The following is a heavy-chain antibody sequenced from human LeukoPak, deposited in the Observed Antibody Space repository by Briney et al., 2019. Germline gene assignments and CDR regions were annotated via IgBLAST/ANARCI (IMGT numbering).Heavy chain of an antibody. CDR2: ISDDGNNK. CDR3: ARDIRSTYFDY. Sequence: GGSLRLSSAASGFTFSTYAIHWVRQVPGKGLEWVAVISDDGNNKYYPDSVKGRFTISRDNSKNTLYLQMNSLRPEDTAVYYCARDIRSTYFDYWGQGTLVTVSS. J-gene: IGHJ4*02. CDR1: GFTFSTYA. D-gene: IGHD1-14*01. V-gene: IGHV3-30-3*01.